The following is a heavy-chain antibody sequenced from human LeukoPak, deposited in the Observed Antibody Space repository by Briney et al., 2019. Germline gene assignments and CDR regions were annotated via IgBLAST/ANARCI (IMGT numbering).Heavy chain of an antibody. J-gene: IGHJ1*01. Sequence: SETLSLTCTVSGYSISSGYYWGWIRQPPGKGLEWIGSIYHSGSTYYNPSLKSRVTISVDTSKNQFSLKLSSVTAADTAVYYCATGVMVRGEYFQHWGQGTLVTVSS. CDR3: ATGVMVRGEYFQH. CDR1: GYSISSGYY. V-gene: IGHV4-38-2*02. D-gene: IGHD3-10*01. CDR2: IYHSGST.